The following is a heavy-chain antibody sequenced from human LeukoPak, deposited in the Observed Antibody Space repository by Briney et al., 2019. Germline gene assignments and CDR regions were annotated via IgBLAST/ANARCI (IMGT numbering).Heavy chain of an antibody. Sequence: GGSLRLSCAASGFTVSSNYMSWVRQAPGKGLEWVSVIYSGGSTYYADSVKGRFTISRDNSENTLYLQMNSLRAEDTAVYYCARAGSGGLLGYWGQGTLVTVSS. D-gene: IGHD2-8*02. V-gene: IGHV3-66*01. CDR3: ARAGSGGLLGY. J-gene: IGHJ4*02. CDR2: IYSGGST. CDR1: GFTVSSNY.